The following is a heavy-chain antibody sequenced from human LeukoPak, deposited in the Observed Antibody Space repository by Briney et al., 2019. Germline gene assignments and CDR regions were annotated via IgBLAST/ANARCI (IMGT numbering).Heavy chain of an antibody. CDR1: GFTFSTYS. J-gene: IGHJ4*02. Sequence: GGSLRLSCEASGFTFSTYSMNWVRQAPGKGLEWVAHISSGSANIYYADSVKGRFTISRDNAENSLYLQMNSLRAEDTAVYYCARDWEPDDYWGQGTLVTVSS. V-gene: IGHV3-48*04. CDR3: ARDWEPDDY. D-gene: IGHD1-26*01. CDR2: ISSGSANI.